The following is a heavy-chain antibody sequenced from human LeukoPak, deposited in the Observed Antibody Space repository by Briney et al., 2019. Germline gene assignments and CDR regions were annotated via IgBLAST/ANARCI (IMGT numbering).Heavy chain of an antibody. CDR3: ARGPRRYAVTTNGYFDY. V-gene: IGHV1-18*01. D-gene: IGHD4-11*01. CDR1: GYTFTSYG. CDR2: ISAYNGNT. Sequence: ASVKVSCKASGYTFTSYGISWVRQAPGQGLEWMGWISAYNGNTNYAQKLQGRVTMTTDTSTSTAYMELRSLRSDDTAVYYCARGPRRYAVTTNGYFDYWGQGTLVTVSS. J-gene: IGHJ4*02.